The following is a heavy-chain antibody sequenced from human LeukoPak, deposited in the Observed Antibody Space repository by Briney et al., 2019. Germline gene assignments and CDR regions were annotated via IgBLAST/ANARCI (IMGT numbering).Heavy chain of an antibody. CDR1: GFTFSTYA. D-gene: IGHD2-21*01. Sequence: QLGGSLRLSCAASGFTFSTYAMSWVRQAPGKGLEWVSGISGSADHTYYADSVKGQFTISRDNSKNTLYLEMNSLRAEDTALYYCARDRCGASCFYGLDVWGQGTTVTVSS. CDR2: ISGSADHT. J-gene: IGHJ6*02. CDR3: ARDRCGASCFYGLDV. V-gene: IGHV3-23*01.